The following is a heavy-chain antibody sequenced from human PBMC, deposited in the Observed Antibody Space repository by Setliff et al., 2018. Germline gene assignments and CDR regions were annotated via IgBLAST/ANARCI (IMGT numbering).Heavy chain of an antibody. CDR1: GGTFNTNG. CDR3: ARAGSAAAGRKGVFEY. Sequence: SVKVSCKASGGTFNTNGISWVRLAPGQGLEWMGRVIPLFGTTNYAQKFQDRVAISADESTSTAYMELRSLRSEDTAVYYCARAGSAAAGRKGVFEYWGQGSLVTVSS. CDR2: VIPLFGTT. V-gene: IGHV1-69*13. J-gene: IGHJ4*02. D-gene: IGHD6-13*01.